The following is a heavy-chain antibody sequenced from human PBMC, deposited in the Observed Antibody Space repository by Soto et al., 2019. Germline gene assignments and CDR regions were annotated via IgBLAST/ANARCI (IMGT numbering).Heavy chain of an antibody. Sequence: PGGSLRLSCAASGFTFTRYSMNWVRQAPGKGLEWVSSISSTTNYIYYGDSMKGRFTISRDSSNNTLYLQMNSLRVEDTATYYCAKDSRLPGFGLLIHAFDMWGHGTMVTVSS. CDR3: AKDSRLPGFGLLIHAFDM. CDR2: ISSTTNYI. CDR1: GFTFTRYS. D-gene: IGHD3-3*01. J-gene: IGHJ3*02. V-gene: IGHV3-21*04.